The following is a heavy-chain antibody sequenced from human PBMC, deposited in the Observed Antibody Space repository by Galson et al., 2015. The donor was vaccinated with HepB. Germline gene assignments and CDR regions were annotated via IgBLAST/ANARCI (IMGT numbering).Heavy chain of an antibody. V-gene: IGHV3-23*01. D-gene: IGHD6-25*01. CDR2: ISGSGGST. J-gene: IGHJ5*02. Sequence: SLRLSCAASGFTFSSYAMSWVRQAPGKGLEWVSAISGSGGSTYYADSVKGRFTISRDNPKNTLYLQMNSLRAEDTAVYYCAKGTSARVYNWFDPWGQGTLVTVSS. CDR1: GFTFSSYA. CDR3: AKGTSARVYNWFDP.